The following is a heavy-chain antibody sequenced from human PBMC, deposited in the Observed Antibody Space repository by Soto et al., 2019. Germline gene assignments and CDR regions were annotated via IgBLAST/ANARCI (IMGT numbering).Heavy chain of an antibody. Sequence: QVQLVQSGAEVKKPGASVKVSCKASGYTFTGYYMHWVRQAPGQGLEWMGWINPNSGGTNYAQKFQGRVTMTRDTSISTAYLELSRLRSDDTAVYYCARSVAARGGGLYYFDYWGQGTLVTVSS. V-gene: IGHV1-2*02. CDR2: INPNSGGT. D-gene: IGHD2-15*01. J-gene: IGHJ4*02. CDR1: GYTFTGYY. CDR3: ARSVAARGGGLYYFDY.